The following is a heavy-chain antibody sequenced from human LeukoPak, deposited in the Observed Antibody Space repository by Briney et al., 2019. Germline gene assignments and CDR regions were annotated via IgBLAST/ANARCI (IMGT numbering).Heavy chain of an antibody. J-gene: IGHJ6*03. CDR3: ARVDSSGYYYYYYMDV. V-gene: IGHV1-2*02. D-gene: IGHD3-3*01. CDR1: GYTFTGHY. CDR2: INPNSGGT. Sequence: ASVKVSCKASGYTFTGHYMHWVRQAPGQGLGWMGWINPNSGGTNYAQKFQGRVTMTRDTSISTAYMELSRLRSDDTAVYYCARVDSSGYYYYYYMDVWGKGTTVTVSS.